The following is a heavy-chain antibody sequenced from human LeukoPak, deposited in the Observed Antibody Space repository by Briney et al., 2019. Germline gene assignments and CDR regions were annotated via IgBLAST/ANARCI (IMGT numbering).Heavy chain of an antibody. CDR2: IYYSGST. CDR3: ARGLEDDSSDWFDP. D-gene: IGHD3-22*01. CDR1: GGSISSSSYY. J-gene: IGHJ5*02. Sequence: SETLSLTCTVSGGSISSSSYYWGWIRQPPGKGLEWIGSIYYSGSTYYNPSLKSRVTISVDTSKNQFSLKLSSVTAADTAVYYCARGLEDDSSDWFDPWGQGTLVTVSS. V-gene: IGHV4-39*07.